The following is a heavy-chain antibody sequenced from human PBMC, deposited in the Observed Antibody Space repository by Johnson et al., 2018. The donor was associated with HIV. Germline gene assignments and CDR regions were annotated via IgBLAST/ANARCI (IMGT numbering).Heavy chain of an antibody. D-gene: IGHD4-23*01. J-gene: IGHJ3*02. CDR3: ASQRWKQGDAFDI. V-gene: IGHV3-20*04. CDR1: GFTFDDYG. Sequence: VLLVESGGGVVRPGGSLRLSCAASGFTFDDYGMSWVRQAPGTGLEWVSGINWNGGSTGYADSVKGRFTLSRYNAKNSLYLQMNSLRAEDTALYYCASQRWKQGDAFDIWGQGTMVTVSS. CDR2: INWNGGST.